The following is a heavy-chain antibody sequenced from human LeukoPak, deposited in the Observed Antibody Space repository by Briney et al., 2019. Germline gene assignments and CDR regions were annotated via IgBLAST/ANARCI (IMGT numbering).Heavy chain of an antibody. J-gene: IGHJ4*02. CDR1: GYSFTSYW. CDR2: IYPGDSDT. Sequence: GESLKISCKGSGYSFTSYWIGWVRQMPGKGLEWMGIIYPGDSDTRYSPSFQGQVTISADKSISTAYLQWSSLKASDTAKYFCVRAREYSTSWYFDSWGQGALVTVSS. CDR3: VRAREYSTSWYFDS. D-gene: IGHD2-2*01. V-gene: IGHV5-51*01.